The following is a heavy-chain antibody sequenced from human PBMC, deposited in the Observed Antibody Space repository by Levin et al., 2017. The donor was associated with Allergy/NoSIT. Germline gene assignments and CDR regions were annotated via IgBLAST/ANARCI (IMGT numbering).Heavy chain of an antibody. V-gene: IGHV3-23*01. CDR1: GFSFSRTSA. Sequence: GGSLRLSCTASGFSFSRTSAMSWVRQAPGKGLEWVSGMSGSGERRYNADSVKGRLTISRDNSKTTLYLEMNSLRAEDTAVYYCATSHSSGYYTEALTYLYLMDVWGQGTTVTVSS. CDR3: ATSHSSGYYTEALTYLYLMDV. J-gene: IGHJ6*02. CDR2: MSGSGERR. D-gene: IGHD3-22*01.